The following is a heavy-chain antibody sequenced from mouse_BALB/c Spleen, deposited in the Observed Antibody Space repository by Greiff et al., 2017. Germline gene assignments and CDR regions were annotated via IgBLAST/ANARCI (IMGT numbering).Heavy chain of an antibody. CDR1: GFNIKDYY. CDR2: IDPENGNT. Sequence: VQLQQSGAELVRPGALVKLSCKASGFNIKDYYMHWVKQRPEQGLEWIGWIDPENGNTIYDPKFQGKASITADTSSNTAYLQLSSLTSEDTAVYYCASLYGPRYWYFDVWGAGTTVTVSS. J-gene: IGHJ1*01. D-gene: IGHD1-1*02. V-gene: IGHV14-1*02. CDR3: ASLYGPRYWYFDV.